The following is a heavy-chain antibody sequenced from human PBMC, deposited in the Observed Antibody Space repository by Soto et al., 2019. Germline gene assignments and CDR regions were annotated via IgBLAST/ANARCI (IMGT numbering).Heavy chain of an antibody. CDR1: GDSISSASYF. V-gene: IGHV4-39*01. CDR3: VRFYGEYVNGAKRRSFDF. J-gene: IGHJ4*02. Sequence: SETLSLTCTVSGDSISSASYFWGWIRQPPGKGLEWIGSVYFVGNSYYNPSLKSRVSISVDASKNQFSLRLSSMTAADTGVYYCVRFYGEYVNGAKRRSFDFWGQVTRVTVSS. D-gene: IGHD4-17*01. CDR2: VYFVGNS.